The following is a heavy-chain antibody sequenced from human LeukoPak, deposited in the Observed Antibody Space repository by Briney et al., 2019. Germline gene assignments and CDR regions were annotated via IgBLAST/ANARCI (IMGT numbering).Heavy chain of an antibody. V-gene: IGHV3-15*01. CDR3: ASGSVAVRQGIYI. D-gene: IGHD2-21*01. J-gene: IGHJ3*02. Sequence: GGSLRLSCEASGFTFTNAWMSWVRQAPGKGREWVGRIKSKTDDGPLKYAAPVKGRFTISRDDSKNTLYLQMNSLKIEDTAVYYCASGSVAVRQGIYIWGQGTMVAVSS. CDR1: GFTFTNAW. CDR2: IKSKTDDGPL.